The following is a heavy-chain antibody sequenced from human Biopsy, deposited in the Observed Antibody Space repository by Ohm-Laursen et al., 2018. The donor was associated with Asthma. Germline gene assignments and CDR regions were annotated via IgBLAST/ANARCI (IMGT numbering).Heavy chain of an antibody. Sequence: SLRLSCAASGFTFSNYVMSWVRQAPGKGLEWVSSITGSGGFTYYADSVKGRFTISRDKSDNTLYLQMNSLRAEDTAVYYCARGYSGTDRIVYYYSGMEVWGQGTTVTVSS. V-gene: IGHV3-23*01. D-gene: IGHD5-12*01. CDR1: GFTFSNYV. CDR2: ITGSGGFT. CDR3: ARGYSGTDRIVYYYSGMEV. J-gene: IGHJ6*02.